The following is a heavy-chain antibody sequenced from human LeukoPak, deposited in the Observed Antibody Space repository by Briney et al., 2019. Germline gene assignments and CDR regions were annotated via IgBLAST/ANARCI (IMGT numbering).Heavy chain of an antibody. Sequence: GGSLRLSCGASGFTFSNYAMSWVRQAPGKGLEWVSSISGSGGSTYYADSVKGRFTISRDNSKNTLYLQMSSLRAEDTAVYYCARVGTDYFDYWGQGTLVTVSS. CDR2: ISGSGGST. V-gene: IGHV3-23*01. CDR1: GFTFSNYA. CDR3: ARVGTDYFDY. J-gene: IGHJ4*02.